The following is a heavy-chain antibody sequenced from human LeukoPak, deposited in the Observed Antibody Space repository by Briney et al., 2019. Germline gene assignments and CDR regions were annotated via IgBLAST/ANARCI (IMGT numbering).Heavy chain of an antibody. CDR3: ASNSDYGDASSVY. CDR2: IYYSGST. CDR1: GGSISSGDYY. D-gene: IGHD4-17*01. Sequence: SETLSLTCTVSGGSISSGDYYWSWIRQPPGKGLEWIGYIYYSGSTYYNPSLKSRVTISVDTSKNQFSLKLSSVTAADTAVYYCASNSDYGDASSVYWGQGTLVTVSS. V-gene: IGHV4-30-4*01. J-gene: IGHJ4*02.